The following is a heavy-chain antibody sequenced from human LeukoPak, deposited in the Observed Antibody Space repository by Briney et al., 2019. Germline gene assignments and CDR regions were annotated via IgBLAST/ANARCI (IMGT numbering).Heavy chain of an antibody. Sequence: PSETLSLTCAVYGGSFSGYYWSWIRQPPGKGLEWIGYIYYSGSTNYNPSLKSRVTISVDTSKNQFSLKLSSVTAADTAVYYCAREGCSSTSCYGGGIFDYWGQGTLVTVSS. J-gene: IGHJ4*02. CDR2: IYYSGST. CDR1: GGSFSGYY. D-gene: IGHD2-2*01. CDR3: AREGCSSTSCYGGGIFDY. V-gene: IGHV4-59*01.